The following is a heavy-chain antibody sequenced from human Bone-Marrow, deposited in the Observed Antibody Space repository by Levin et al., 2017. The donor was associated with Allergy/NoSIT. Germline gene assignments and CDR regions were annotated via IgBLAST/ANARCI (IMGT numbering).Heavy chain of an antibody. V-gene: IGHV6-1*01. CDR3: ARGNAMGV. CDR2: TYYRSQWYN. J-gene: IGHJ6*02. CDR1: GDSVSTNNTS. Sequence: SQTLSLPCAISGDSVSTNNTSWNWIRQSPSRGLECLGRTYYRSQWYNEYAVSVKSRITINPDTSKNQFSLQLNSVTPEDTAVYYCARGNAMGVWGPGTTVTVSS.